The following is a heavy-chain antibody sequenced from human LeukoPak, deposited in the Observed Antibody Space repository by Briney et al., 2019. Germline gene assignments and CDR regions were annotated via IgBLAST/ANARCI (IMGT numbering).Heavy chain of an antibody. D-gene: IGHD3-22*01. CDR1: GFTFSSYW. V-gene: IGHV3-74*01. CDR2: INSDGSST. Sequence: PGGSLRLSCAASGFTFSSYWMHWVRQAPGKGLGWVSRINSDGSSTIYADSGKGRFTISRDKAKNTLYLHMNSLRAEATAVYYCARGTYYYDSSPDYFDYWGQGTLVTVSS. J-gene: IGHJ4*02. CDR3: ARGTYYYDSSPDYFDY.